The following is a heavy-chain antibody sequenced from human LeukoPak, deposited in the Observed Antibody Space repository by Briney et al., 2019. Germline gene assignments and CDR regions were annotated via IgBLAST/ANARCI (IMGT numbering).Heavy chain of an antibody. J-gene: IGHJ3*02. Sequence: SETLSLTCTVSGGSISSYYWSWIRQPPGKGLEWIGYIYYSGSTNYNPSLKSRVTISVDTSKNQFSLKLSSVTAEDTAVYYCALCRFGRAARREDAFDIWGQGTMVTVSS. CDR3: ALCRFGRAARREDAFDI. CDR2: IYYSGST. V-gene: IGHV4-59*01. CDR1: GGSISSYY. D-gene: IGHD6-6*01.